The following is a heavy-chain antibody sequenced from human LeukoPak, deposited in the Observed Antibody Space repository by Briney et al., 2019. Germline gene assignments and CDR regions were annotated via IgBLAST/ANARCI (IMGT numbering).Heavy chain of an antibody. D-gene: IGHD3-10*01. CDR1: GYPISSGYY. CDR3: ARDTVWFGEPTPTWFDP. J-gene: IGHJ5*02. V-gene: IGHV4-38-2*02. Sequence: SETLSLTCTVSGYPISSGYYWGWIRQPPGKGLEWIGSIYHSGSTYYNPSLKSRVTISVDTSKNQFSLKLSSVTAADTAVYYCARDTVWFGEPTPTWFDPRGQGTRVTVSS. CDR2: IYHSGST.